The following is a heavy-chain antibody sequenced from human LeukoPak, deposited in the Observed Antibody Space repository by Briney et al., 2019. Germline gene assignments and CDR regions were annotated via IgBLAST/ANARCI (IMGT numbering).Heavy chain of an antibody. Sequence: PGGSLRLSCAASGFTFSSYSMNWVRQAPGKGLEWVSSISSSSSYIYYADSVKGRFTISRDNAKNSLYLQVNSLRAEDTAVYYCAKGIYTSTSYYDSWGQGTLVTVSS. D-gene: IGHD2-2*01. J-gene: IGHJ4*02. CDR2: ISSSSSYI. V-gene: IGHV3-21*04. CDR1: GFTFSSYS. CDR3: AKGIYTSTSYYDS.